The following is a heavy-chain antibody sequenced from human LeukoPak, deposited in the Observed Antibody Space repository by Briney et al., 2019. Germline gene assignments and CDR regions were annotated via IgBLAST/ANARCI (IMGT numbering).Heavy chain of an antibody. V-gene: IGHV3-30*19. CDR3: AKGVGSTGSYFDY. D-gene: IGHD1-26*01. Sequence: GRSLRLACAASGFTFSSYGIHWVRQAPGKGLEWVSVISYDGSTIYYADSVKGRFTISRENSKDTVYLQMNSLRRDDTAVYYCAKGVGSTGSYFDYWGQGTLVSVSS. CDR1: GFTFSSYG. CDR2: ISYDGSTI. J-gene: IGHJ4*02.